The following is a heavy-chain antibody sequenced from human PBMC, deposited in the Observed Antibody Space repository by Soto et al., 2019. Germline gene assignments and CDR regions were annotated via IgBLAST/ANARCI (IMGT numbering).Heavy chain of an antibody. Sequence: QVQLVQSGAEVKKPGASVKVSCKASGYTFTSYDINWVRQATGQGLEWMGWMNPNSGNPGYAQKFQGRVTMTRNTSIRTAYMELSSLRAEDTAVYYCARYGPVLRPLDYWGQGTLVTVSS. D-gene: IGHD5-12*01. CDR3: ARYGPVLRPLDY. J-gene: IGHJ4*02. CDR2: MNPNSGNP. CDR1: GYTFTSYD. V-gene: IGHV1-8*01.